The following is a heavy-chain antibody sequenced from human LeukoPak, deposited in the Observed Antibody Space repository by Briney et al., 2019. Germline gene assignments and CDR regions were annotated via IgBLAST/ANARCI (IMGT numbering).Heavy chain of an antibody. CDR2: ISSGSSYI. D-gene: IGHD6-19*01. V-gene: IGHV3-21*01. Sequence: GGSLRLSCAASGFTFSSYSMSWVRQAPGKGLEWVSSISSGSSYIYYADSVKGRFTISRDNAKNSLYLQMNSLRAEDTAVYYCARGYVAVAATGHSDYWGQGTLVTVSS. CDR3: ARGYVAVAATGHSDY. J-gene: IGHJ4*02. CDR1: GFTFSSYS.